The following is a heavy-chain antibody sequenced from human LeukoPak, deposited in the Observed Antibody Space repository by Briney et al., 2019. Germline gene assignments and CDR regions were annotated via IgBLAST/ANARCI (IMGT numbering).Heavy chain of an antibody. CDR1: GGTFSSYA. Sequence: ASVKVSCKASGGTFSSYAISWVRQAPGQGLERMGRIIPIFGTANYAQKFQGRVTITTDESTSTAYMELSSLRSEDTAVYYCAGGGSGSLFDYWGQGTLVTVSS. J-gene: IGHJ4*02. CDR2: IIPIFGTA. CDR3: AGGGSGSLFDY. D-gene: IGHD3-22*01. V-gene: IGHV1-69*05.